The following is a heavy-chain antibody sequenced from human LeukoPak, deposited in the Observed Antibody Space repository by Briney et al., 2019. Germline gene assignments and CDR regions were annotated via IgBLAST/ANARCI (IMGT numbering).Heavy chain of an antibody. CDR2: FDPEDGET. J-gene: IGHJ4*02. CDR1: GYTLTELS. D-gene: IGHD5-18*01. Sequence: ASVKVSCKVSGYTLTELSMHWVRQAPGKGLEWMGGFDPEDGETIYAQKFQGRVTMTEDTSTDTAYMELSSLRSEDTAVYYCAKDGGERGYSYGSSYYFDYWGQGTLVTVSS. CDR3: AKDGGERGYSYGSSYYFDY. V-gene: IGHV1-24*01.